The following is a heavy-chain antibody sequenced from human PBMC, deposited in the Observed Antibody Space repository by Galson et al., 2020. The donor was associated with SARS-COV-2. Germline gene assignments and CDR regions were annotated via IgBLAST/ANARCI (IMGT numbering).Heavy chain of an antibody. CDR1: GFTFTTYT. CDR2: ISSSPGYI. J-gene: IGHJ4*02. CDR3: ASGYYDQYYFDY. V-gene: IGHV3-21*06. Sequence: GSLRLSCAASGFTFTTYTMNWVRQAPGKGLEWVSSISSSPGYIYYTDSVRGRFTISRDNAKNSLYLQMNSLRAEDTAVYYCASGYYDQYYFDYWGQGTLVTVSS. D-gene: IGHD3-22*01.